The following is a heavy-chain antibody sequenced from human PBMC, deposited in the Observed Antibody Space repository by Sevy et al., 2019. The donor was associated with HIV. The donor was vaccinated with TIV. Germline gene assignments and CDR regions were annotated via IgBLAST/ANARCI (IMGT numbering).Heavy chain of an antibody. V-gene: IGHV1-8*01. CDR3: ARAGSGWYDHYFDP. CDR2: MNPNSGNT. J-gene: IGHJ4*02. Sequence: ASVKVSCKASGYTFTSYDMNWVRQATGQGLEWMGWMNPNSGNTGYAQKFQGRVTMTRNNSISSAYMELSSLRSEDTAVYFCARAGSGWYDHYFDPWGQGTLVTVSS. D-gene: IGHD6-19*01. CDR1: GYTFTSYD.